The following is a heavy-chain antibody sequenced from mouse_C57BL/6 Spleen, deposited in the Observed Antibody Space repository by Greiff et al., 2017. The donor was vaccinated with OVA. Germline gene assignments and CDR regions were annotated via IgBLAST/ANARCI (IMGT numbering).Heavy chain of an antibody. CDR1: GYTFTDYE. Sequence: QVQLQQSGAGLVRPGASVTLSCTASGYTFTDYEMPWVKQTPVHGLEWIGAIDPETGGTAYHHKFKGQAILTADKASSTAYLELRSLTWEESAVYYCTRGDDGWYFDVWGTGTTVTVSS. D-gene: IGHD2-12*01. CDR3: TRGDDGWYFDV. CDR2: IDPETGGT. V-gene: IGHV1-15*01. J-gene: IGHJ1*03.